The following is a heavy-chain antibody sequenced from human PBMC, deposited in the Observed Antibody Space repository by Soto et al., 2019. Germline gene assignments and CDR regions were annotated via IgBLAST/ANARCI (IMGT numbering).Heavy chain of an antibody. J-gene: IGHJ4*02. CDR3: ASIPPLTTLTPFDY. CDR2: IIPILGIA. CDR1: GGTFSSYT. D-gene: IGHD4-4*01. V-gene: IGHV1-69*02. Sequence: QVQLVQSGAEVTKPGSSVKVSCKASGGTFSSYTISWVRQAPGQGLEWMGRIIPILGIANYAQKFQGRVTFTADESTSTACMELSSLRSEDTAVYYCASIPPLTTLTPFDYWGQGTLVTVSS.